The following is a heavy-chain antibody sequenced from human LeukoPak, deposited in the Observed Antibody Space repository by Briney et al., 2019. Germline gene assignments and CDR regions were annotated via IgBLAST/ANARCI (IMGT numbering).Heavy chain of an antibody. Sequence: PGGSLRLSCAASGFTVSSNYMSWVRQAPGKGLEWVSVIYSGGSTYYADSVKGRFTISRDNSKNTLYLQMNSLRAEDTAVYYCAKDRGYNTPTYYFDYWGQGTLVTVSS. J-gene: IGHJ4*02. CDR2: IYSGGST. CDR1: GFTVSSNY. V-gene: IGHV3-66*01. CDR3: AKDRGYNTPTYYFDY. D-gene: IGHD3-10*01.